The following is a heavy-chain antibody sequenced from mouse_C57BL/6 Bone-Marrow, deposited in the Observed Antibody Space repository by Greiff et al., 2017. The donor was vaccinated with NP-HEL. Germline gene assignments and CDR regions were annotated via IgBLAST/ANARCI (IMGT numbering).Heavy chain of an antibody. CDR2: INPNNGGT. D-gene: IGHD6-1*01. CDR1: GYTFTDYY. Sequence: VQLQQSGPELVKPGASVKISCKASGYTFTDYYMNWVKQSHGKSLEWIGDINPNNGGTSYNQKFKGKATLTVDKSSSTAYMELRSLTAEDSAVYYGARGAQPREFDAMDYWGQGTSGTVSS. J-gene: IGHJ4*01. CDR3: ARGAQPREFDAMDY. V-gene: IGHV1-26*01.